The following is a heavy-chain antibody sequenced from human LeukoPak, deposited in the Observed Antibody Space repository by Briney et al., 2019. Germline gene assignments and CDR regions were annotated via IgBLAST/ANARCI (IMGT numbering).Heavy chain of an antibody. Sequence: PGGSLRLSCAAAGFTFSDYYMSWIRQAPGKGLEWFSYISSSGITIYYADSVKGRFTISRDNAKNSLYLQMNSLRAEDTAVYYCARDKMDGWIDAFDIWGQGTMVTVSS. D-gene: IGHD3/OR15-3a*01. V-gene: IGHV3-11*04. CDR2: ISSSGITI. CDR1: GFTFSDYY. CDR3: ARDKMDGWIDAFDI. J-gene: IGHJ3*02.